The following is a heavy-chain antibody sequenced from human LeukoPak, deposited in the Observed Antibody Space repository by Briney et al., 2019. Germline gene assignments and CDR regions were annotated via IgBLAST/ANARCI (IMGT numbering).Heavy chain of an antibody. CDR3: ARAGGHYNWNFGDAIDM. CDR2: ISYDGSNI. Sequence: GGSLRLSSAASRVSFSSDARRWGPDAPGKRVGCGAVISYDGSNIYYADSVKGRFTISRDSSKNTLYLQMNSLRAEDTAVYYCARAGGHYNWNFGDAIDMWGQGTMVTVSS. D-gene: IGHD1-20*01. V-gene: IGHV3-30*04. CDR1: RVSFSSDA. J-gene: IGHJ3*02.